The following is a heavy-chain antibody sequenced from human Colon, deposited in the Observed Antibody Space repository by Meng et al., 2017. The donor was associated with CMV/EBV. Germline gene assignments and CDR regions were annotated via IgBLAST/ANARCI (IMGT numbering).Heavy chain of an antibody. J-gene: IGHJ6*02. D-gene: IGHD5-24*01. CDR2: INSAGTT. Sequence: GESLKISCAASGVTGRYNSMRWLRQAPGKGLEWVSFINSAGTTYYADSVEGRFTISRDNSKNTMYLQMNSLRTEDTAVYYCARDNAETATNYGIVWGQGTTVTVSS. V-gene: IGHV3-66*02. CDR3: ARDNAETATNYGIV. CDR1: GVTGRYNS.